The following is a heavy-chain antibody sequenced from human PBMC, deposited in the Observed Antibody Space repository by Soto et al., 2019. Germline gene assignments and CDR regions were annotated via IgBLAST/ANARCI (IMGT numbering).Heavy chain of an antibody. CDR2: IYYRGST. J-gene: IGHJ4*02. CDR1: GGSISSSSYY. Sequence: SETLSLTCTVSGGSISSSSYYWGWIRQPPGKGLEWIGSIYYRGSTYYNPSLRSRVTISVDTSKNQFSLKTEDTAVYYCTAHSGSYLYWGQGALVTVSS. V-gene: IGHV4-39*01. CDR3: SYLY. D-gene: IGHD3-10*01.